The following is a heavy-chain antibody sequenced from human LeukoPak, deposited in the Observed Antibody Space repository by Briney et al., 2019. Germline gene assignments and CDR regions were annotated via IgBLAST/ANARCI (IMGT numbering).Heavy chain of an antibody. CDR2: NYSSGST. CDR1: GGSISSYY. D-gene: IGHD2-2*01. CDR3: ARGRGYCSSTSCANFDY. J-gene: IGHJ4*02. V-gene: IGHV4-59*01. Sequence: PSETLSLTCTVSGGSISSYYWSWIRQPQGKGLEWIGYNYSSGSTNYNPSLKSRVTISGDTSRNHFSLNLSSVTAADTAVYYCARGRGYCSSTSCANFDYWGQGTLVTVSS.